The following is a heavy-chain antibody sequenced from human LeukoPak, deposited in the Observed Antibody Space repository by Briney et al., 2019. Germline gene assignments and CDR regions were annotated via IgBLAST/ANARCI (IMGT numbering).Heavy chain of an antibody. V-gene: IGHV3-66*02. Sequence: GGSLRLSCAASGFTVSNNYMSWVRQAPGKGLEWVSVIYSGDNTYYVESVKGRFTIPRDYAKNTLFLQIDRMRAEDTAVYYCAGRRVLDASFDYWGQGTLVTVSS. J-gene: IGHJ4*02. D-gene: IGHD3-16*01. CDR3: AGRRVLDASFDY. CDR2: IYSGDNT. CDR1: GFTVSNNY.